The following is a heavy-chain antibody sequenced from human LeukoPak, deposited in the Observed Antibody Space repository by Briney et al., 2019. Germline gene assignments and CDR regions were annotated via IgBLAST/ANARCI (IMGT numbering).Heavy chain of an antibody. CDR2: IYYSGST. J-gene: IGHJ4*02. Sequence: PSETLSLTCTVSGGSISSYYWSWIRQPPGKGLEWIGYIYYSGSTNYNPSLKSRVTISVDTSKNQFSLKLSSVTAADTAVYYCARMQSRYFDWSGPSYYFDYWGQGNLVTVSS. D-gene: IGHD3-9*01. CDR1: GGSISSYY. CDR3: ARMQSRYFDWSGPSYYFDY. V-gene: IGHV4-59*01.